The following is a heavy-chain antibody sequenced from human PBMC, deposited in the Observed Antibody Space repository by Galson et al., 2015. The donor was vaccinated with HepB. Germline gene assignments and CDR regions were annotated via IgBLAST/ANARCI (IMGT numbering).Heavy chain of an antibody. CDR3: ARGPNGSYFFDY. CDR2: IYSGGST. J-gene: IGHJ4*02. Sequence: SLRLSCAASGFTVSSNYMNWVRQAPGKGLEWVSVIYSGGSTYYADSVKGRFTISRGNSKNTLYLQMNNLRAEDTAVYYCARGPNGSYFFDYWGQGTLVTVSS. D-gene: IGHD1-26*01. CDR1: GFTVSSNY. V-gene: IGHV3-53*01.